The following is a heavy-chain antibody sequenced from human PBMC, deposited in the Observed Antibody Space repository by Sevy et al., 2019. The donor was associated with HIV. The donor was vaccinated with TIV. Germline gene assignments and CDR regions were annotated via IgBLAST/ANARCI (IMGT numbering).Heavy chain of an antibody. CDR2: ISGLSNYI. V-gene: IGHV3-21*06. D-gene: IGHD1-26*01. CDR1: GFTFSSFN. Sequence: GGSLRLSCAASGFTFSSFNMNWVPQAPGKGLEWVSSISGLSNYIYYAESLKGRFIISRDNAKNTLYLQMNSLRADDTAVYYCARGPPDGSYDYFDYWGQGTLVTVSS. CDR3: ARGPPDGSYDYFDY. J-gene: IGHJ4*02.